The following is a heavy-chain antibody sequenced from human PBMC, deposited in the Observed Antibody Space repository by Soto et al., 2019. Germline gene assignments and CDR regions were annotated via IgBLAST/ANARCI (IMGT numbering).Heavy chain of an antibody. Sequence: SETLSLTCAVYGGSFSGYYWSWIRQPPGKGLEWIGEINHSGSTNYNPSLKSRVTISVDTSKNQFSLKLSSVTAADTAVYYCARSSYPGDYVSGSYRLRAFDIWGQGTMVTVSS. J-gene: IGHJ3*02. CDR1: GGSFSGYY. D-gene: IGHD3-16*02. CDR3: ARSSYPGDYVSGSYRLRAFDI. V-gene: IGHV4-34*01. CDR2: INHSGST.